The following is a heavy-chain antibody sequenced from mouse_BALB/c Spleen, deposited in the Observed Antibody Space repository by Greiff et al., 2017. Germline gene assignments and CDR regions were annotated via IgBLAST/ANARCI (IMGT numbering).Heavy chain of an antibody. Sequence: VKLMESGPGLVQPSQSLSITCTVSGFSLTSYGVHWVRQSPGKGLEWLGVIWSGGSTDYNAAFISRLSISKDNSKSQVFFKMNSLQANDTAIYYCARNRGYYYAMDYWGQGTSVTVSS. CDR2: IWSGGST. J-gene: IGHJ4*01. CDR1: GFSLTSYG. CDR3: ARNRGYYYAMDY. V-gene: IGHV2-2*02. D-gene: IGHD3-3*01.